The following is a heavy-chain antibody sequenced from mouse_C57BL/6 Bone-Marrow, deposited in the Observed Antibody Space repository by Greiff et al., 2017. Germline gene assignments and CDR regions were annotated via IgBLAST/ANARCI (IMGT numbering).Heavy chain of an antibody. CDR3: ASPYYSNYWYFDV. D-gene: IGHD2-5*01. Sequence: QVQLQQPGAELVKPGASVKMSCKASGYTFTSYWITWVKPRPGQGLEWIGDIYPGSGSTNYNEKFKSKATLTVDTSSNTAYMQLSSLTSEDSAVYYCASPYYSNYWYFDVWGTGTTVTVSS. CDR1: GYTFTSYW. CDR2: IYPGSGST. V-gene: IGHV1-55*01. J-gene: IGHJ1*03.